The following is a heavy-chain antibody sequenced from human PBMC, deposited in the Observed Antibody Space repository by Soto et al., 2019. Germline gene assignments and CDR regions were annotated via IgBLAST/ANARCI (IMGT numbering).Heavy chain of an antibody. Sequence: PGGSLRLSCAASGFTFSSYAMSWVRQAPGKGLEWVSAISGSGGSTYYADSVKGRFTISRDNSKNTLYLQMNSLRAEDTAVYYCAKDGNCTNGVCYGRGYYYYYYMDVWGKGTTVTVSS. J-gene: IGHJ6*03. V-gene: IGHV3-23*01. CDR2: ISGSGGST. D-gene: IGHD2-8*01. CDR3: AKDGNCTNGVCYGRGYYYYYYMDV. CDR1: GFTFSSYA.